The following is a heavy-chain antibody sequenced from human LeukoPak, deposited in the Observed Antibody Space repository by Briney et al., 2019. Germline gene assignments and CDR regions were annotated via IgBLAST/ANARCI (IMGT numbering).Heavy chain of an antibody. CDR3: ARAATIFGVVTLFDY. CDR1: GYTFTSHD. Sequence: ASVKVSCKASGYTFTSHDINWVRQATGQGLEWMGWMNPNSGNTGYAQKFQGRVAMTRNTSISTAYMELSSLRSEDTAVYYCARAATIFGVVTLFDYWGQGTLVTVSS. V-gene: IGHV1-8*01. CDR2: MNPNSGNT. D-gene: IGHD3-3*01. J-gene: IGHJ4*02.